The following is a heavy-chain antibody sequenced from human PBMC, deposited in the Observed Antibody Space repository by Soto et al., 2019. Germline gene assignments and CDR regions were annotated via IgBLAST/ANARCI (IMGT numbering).Heavy chain of an antibody. CDR1: GFTLYNYA. J-gene: IGHJ4*02. Sequence: GGSLRLSCAASGFTLYNYAMSWVRQAPGKGLEWIPVVIGDYGTTYYADSVKGRFTISRDFSQNMLFLQMNSLRAEDTAIYYCAKSGYSTSAHFDYWGQGSLVTVSS. D-gene: IGHD1-26*01. CDR3: AKSGYSTSAHFDY. V-gene: IGHV3-23*01. CDR2: VIGDYGTT.